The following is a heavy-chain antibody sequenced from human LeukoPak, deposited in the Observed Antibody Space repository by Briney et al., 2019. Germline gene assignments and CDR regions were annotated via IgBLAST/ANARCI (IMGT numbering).Heavy chain of an antibody. D-gene: IGHD3-3*01. J-gene: IGHJ1*01. CDR3: ARRSSYSYFQH. CDR1: GGSFSGYY. V-gene: IGHV4-34*01. Sequence: PSETLSLTCAVYGGSFSGYYWSWIRQPPGKGLEWIGEINHSGSTNYNPSLESRVTISVDTSKNQFSLKLSSVTAADTAVYYCARRSSYSYFQHWGQGTLVTVSS. CDR2: INHSGST.